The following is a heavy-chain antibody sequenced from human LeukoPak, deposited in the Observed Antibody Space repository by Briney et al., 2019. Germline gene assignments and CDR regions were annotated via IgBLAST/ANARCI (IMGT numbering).Heavy chain of an antibody. J-gene: IGHJ6*02. V-gene: IGHV3-23*01. CDR2: ISGSGGST. CDR1: GFTFSSYA. CDR3: AKEVSSSWYGHYYGMDV. Sequence: GGSLRLSCAASGFTFSSYAMSWVRQAPGKGLEWVSAISGSGGSTYYADSVKGRFTISRDNSKNTLYLQMNNLRAEDTAVYYCAKEVSSSWYGHYYGMDVWGQGTTVTVSS. D-gene: IGHD6-13*01.